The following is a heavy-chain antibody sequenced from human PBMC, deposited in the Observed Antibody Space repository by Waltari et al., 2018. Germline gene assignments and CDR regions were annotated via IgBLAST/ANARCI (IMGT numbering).Heavy chain of an antibody. CDR3: TRWVCRSNCYIDY. Sequence: EVQLVESGGGLVRPGGSQRLSCGASGFTFSDSAMTWVRQAPGKGLEWVASINHDASEKYYVDSVKGRLTISRDNAKNSLYLQMNSLSDEDTAVYYCTRWVCRSNCYIDYWGQGTLVTVSS. J-gene: IGHJ4*02. D-gene: IGHD1-26*01. V-gene: IGHV3-7*04. CDR1: GFTFSDSA. CDR2: INHDASEK.